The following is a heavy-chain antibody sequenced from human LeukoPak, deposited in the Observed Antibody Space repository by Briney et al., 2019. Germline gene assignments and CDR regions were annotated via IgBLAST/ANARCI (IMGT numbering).Heavy chain of an antibody. V-gene: IGHV3-15*01. Sequence: PGGSLRLSCAGSGFNFQYAWMTWVRQAPGKGLEWVGRIKSKRDGETTDYAALVKSRFSISRDDLKNTVYLQMNSLRTEDTAMYYCTSLVGSPTYWGQGTLVTVSS. CDR2: IKSKRDGETT. CDR1: GFNFQYAW. CDR3: TSLVGSPTY. D-gene: IGHD4-23*01. J-gene: IGHJ4*02.